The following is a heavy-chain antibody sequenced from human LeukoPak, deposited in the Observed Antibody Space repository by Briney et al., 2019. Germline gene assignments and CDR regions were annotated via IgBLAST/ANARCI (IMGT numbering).Heavy chain of an antibody. CDR3: ARRAGYCSSTSCYERHDAFDI. CDR1: GFTFSSYS. CDR2: ISSSSSYI. J-gene: IGHJ3*02. Sequence: GGSLRLSCAASGFTFSSYSMNWVRQAPGKGLEWVSSISSSSSYIYYADSVKGRFTISRDNAKNSLYLQMNSLRAEDTAVYYCARRAGYCSSTSCYERHDAFDIWGQGTMVTVSS. V-gene: IGHV3-21*01. D-gene: IGHD2-2*01.